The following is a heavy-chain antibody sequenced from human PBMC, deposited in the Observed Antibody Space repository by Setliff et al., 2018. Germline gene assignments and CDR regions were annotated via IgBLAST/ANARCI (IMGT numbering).Heavy chain of an antibody. V-gene: IGHV3-11*06. CDR3: AKDGHEKGLWFGEPSSSYYYYYYMDV. CDR2: SCTVSGFT. D-gene: IGHD3-10*01. Sequence: LSLTCSVYGESFSNNYWSWLRQPPGKGLEWIGGSLRLSCTVSGFTFTDHDSVKGRFTISRDNATNSLFLQMKSLRAADTGVYYCAKDGHEKGLWFGEPSSSYYYYYYMDVWGKGTTVTVSS. J-gene: IGHJ6*03. CDR1: GESFSNNY.